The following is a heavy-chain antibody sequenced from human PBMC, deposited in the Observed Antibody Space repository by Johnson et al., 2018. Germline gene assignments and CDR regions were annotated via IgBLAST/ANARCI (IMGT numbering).Heavy chain of an antibody. J-gene: IGHJ6*02. V-gene: IGHV3-66*01. CDR3: ARDQYYDSRCYYFFDYYYYGMDV. D-gene: IGHD3-22*01. Sequence: EVQLVESGGGLVKPGGSLRLSCAASGFTFRRYTLNWVRQAPGKGLEWVSVIYRGGSTYYADSVTGRFTIPRDTSKNTLYLQMNSLRDEETAVYFCARDQYYDSRCYYFFDYYYYGMDVWGQGTTVTVSS. CDR2: IYRGGST. CDR1: GFTFRRYT.